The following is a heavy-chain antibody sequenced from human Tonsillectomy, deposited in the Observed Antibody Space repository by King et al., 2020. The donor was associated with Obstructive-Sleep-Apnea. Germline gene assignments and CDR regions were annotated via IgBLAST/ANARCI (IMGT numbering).Heavy chain of an antibody. Sequence: VQLVESGGGLVQPGGSLRLSCAASGFTFRSYWMSWVRQAPGKGLEWVAHIKQDGSEKYYVDSVKGRLTISRDNVKNSVYLQMNSLRAEDTAVYYCSSGSIPFFDYWGQGTLVTVSS. D-gene: IGHD3-10*01. J-gene: IGHJ4*01. CDR2: IKQDGSEK. V-gene: IGHV3-7*03. CDR3: SSGSIPFFDY. CDR1: GFTFRSYW.